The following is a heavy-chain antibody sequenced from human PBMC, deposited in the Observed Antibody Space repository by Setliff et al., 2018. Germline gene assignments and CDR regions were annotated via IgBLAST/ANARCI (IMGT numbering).Heavy chain of an antibody. Sequence: ASVKVSCKASGYTFTSYDINWVRQATGQGLEWMGWMNPNSGNTNYAQKLQGRVTMTTDTSTSTAYMELRSLRSDDTAVYYCARDYLGCSGGSCYENGMDVWGQGTTVTVSS. D-gene: IGHD2-15*01. CDR1: GYTFTSYD. J-gene: IGHJ6*02. CDR2: MNPNSGNT. V-gene: IGHV1-18*01. CDR3: ARDYLGCSGGSCYENGMDV.